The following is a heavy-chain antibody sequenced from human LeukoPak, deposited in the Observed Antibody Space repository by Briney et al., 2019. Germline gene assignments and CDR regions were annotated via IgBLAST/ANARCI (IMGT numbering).Heavy chain of an antibody. V-gene: IGHV1-18*01. Sequence: GASVKVSCKASDFSFTSYGMSWVRQAPGQGLEWMGWISAYNGSTKYAQKLQGRVTITRDTSASTAYMELSSLRSEDTAVYYCARIWDPWGQGTLVTVSS. CDR3: ARIWDP. CDR1: DFSFTSYG. CDR2: ISAYNGST. J-gene: IGHJ5*02.